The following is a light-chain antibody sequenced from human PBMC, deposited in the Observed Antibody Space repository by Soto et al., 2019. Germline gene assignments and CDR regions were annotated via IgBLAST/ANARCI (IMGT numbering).Light chain of an antibody. CDR1: QSLLHSNGYNY. J-gene: IGKJ5*01. CDR3: MQALQTPPA. V-gene: IGKV2-28*01. CDR2: LGS. Sequence: VLTQPPSVSGAPGQRVTISCRSSQSLLHSNGYNYLDWYLQKPGQSPQLLIYLGSNRASGVPDRFSGSGSGTDFTLKISRVEAEDVGVYYCMQALQTPPAFGQGTRLEIK.